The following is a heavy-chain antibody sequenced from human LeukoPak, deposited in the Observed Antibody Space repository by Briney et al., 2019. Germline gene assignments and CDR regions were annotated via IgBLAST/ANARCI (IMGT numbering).Heavy chain of an antibody. D-gene: IGHD3-3*01. Sequence: GGSLRLSCAASGFNFGTHWMTWVRQAPGKGLECVAIIKKDGSEKYHVDSVKGRFTISRDNAKNSLYLQMNSLRAEDTAVYYCAKDDLELTYYDFWSGYSPGIDYWGQGTLVTVSS. J-gene: IGHJ4*02. CDR2: IKKDGSEK. CDR1: GFNFGTHW. CDR3: AKDDLELTYYDFWSGYSPGIDY. V-gene: IGHV3-7*03.